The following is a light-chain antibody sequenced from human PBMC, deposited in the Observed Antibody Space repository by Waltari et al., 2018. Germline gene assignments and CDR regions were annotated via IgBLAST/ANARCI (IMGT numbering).Light chain of an antibody. CDR3: QQSYRSPLT. J-gene: IGKJ1*01. Sequence: IQMTQSPSSLSASVGDRVTITCRASQTVSRYLNWYQQKPGKAPKLLIYSTSSLQSGVPSRFSGSGAGTDFTLTISSLRPEDFATYYCQQSYRSPLTFGQGTKVEIK. CDR1: QTVSRY. CDR2: STS. V-gene: IGKV1-39*01.